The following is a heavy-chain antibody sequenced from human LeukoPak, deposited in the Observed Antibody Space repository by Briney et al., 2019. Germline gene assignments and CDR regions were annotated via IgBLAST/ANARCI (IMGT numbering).Heavy chain of an antibody. CDR1: AGSISSSY. D-gene: IGHD2-2*01. CDR2: IYYSGST. CDR3: ARVLRCSSTSGRGSSFDP. J-gene: IGHJ5*02. Sequence: SETLSLTCTVSAGSISSSYWSWIRQPPGKGLEWIGYIYYSGSTNYNPSLKSRVTISVDTSKNQFSLKLSSVTAADTAVYYCARVLRCSSTSGRGSSFDPWGQGTLVTVSS. V-gene: IGHV4-59*01.